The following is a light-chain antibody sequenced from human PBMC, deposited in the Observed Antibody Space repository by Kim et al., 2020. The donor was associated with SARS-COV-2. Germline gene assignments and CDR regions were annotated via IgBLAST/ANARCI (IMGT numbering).Light chain of an antibody. CDR1: SSDGVGYNY. V-gene: IGLV2-11*01. J-gene: IGLJ2*01. CDR2: DVS. CDR3: CSYAGSYTLV. Sequence: GQSVTIPSTGTSSDGVGYNYVTWYQQHPGKAPDLVIYDVSNRPSGVPDRFSGSKSGNTASLTISGLQAEDEADYYCCSYAGSYTLVFGGGTQLTVL.